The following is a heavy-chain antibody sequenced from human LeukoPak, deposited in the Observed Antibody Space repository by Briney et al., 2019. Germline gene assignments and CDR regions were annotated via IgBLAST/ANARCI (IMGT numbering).Heavy chain of an antibody. CDR1: GYTFTSYG. Sequence: GASVKVSCKASGYTFTSYGISWVRQPPGQGLEWMGWISAYNGNTDSAQKLQGRVTMTTDTSTSTAYMELRSLRSDDTAVYYCARDARIVGAIDYWGQGTLVTVSS. CDR3: ARDARIVGAIDY. D-gene: IGHD1-26*01. V-gene: IGHV1-18*01. CDR2: ISAYNGNT. J-gene: IGHJ4*02.